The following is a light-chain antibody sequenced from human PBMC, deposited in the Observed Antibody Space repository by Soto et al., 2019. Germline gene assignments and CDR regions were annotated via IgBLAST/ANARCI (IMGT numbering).Light chain of an antibody. J-gene: IGKJ2*01. CDR3: QQSGSSFYT. CDR1: QSVSSAY. V-gene: IGKV3-20*01. CDR2: GAS. Sequence: IVLTQSPGTLSLSPGERATLSCRASQSVSSAYLAWYQQIPGQAPRLLIYGASSRATAIPDRFSGSGSGTDFTLTISGLEPEDFAMYYCQQSGSSFYTFGQGIKLQIK.